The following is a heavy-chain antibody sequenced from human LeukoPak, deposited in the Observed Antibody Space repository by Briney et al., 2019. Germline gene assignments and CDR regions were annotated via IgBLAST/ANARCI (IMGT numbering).Heavy chain of an antibody. D-gene: IGHD3-10*01. CDR2: IIPIFGTA. CDR3: ARERVRGVTWFDP. CDR1: GGTFSSYA. J-gene: IGHJ5*02. Sequence: SVKVSSKASGGTFSSYAISWVRQAPGQGLEWMGGIIPIFGTANYAQKFQGRVTITADESTSTAYMELSSLRSEDTAVYYCARERVRGVTWFDPWGQGTLVTVSS. V-gene: IGHV1-69*01.